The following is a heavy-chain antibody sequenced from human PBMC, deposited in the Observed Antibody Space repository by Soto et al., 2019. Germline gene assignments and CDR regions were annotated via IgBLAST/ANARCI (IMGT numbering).Heavy chain of an antibody. CDR3: SRDLGSNWLQGWFDP. Sequence: PSETLSLTCSVSGGSISSHYWSWIRQPPGKGLEWIGYIYYSGSTNYNPSLKSRVTISVDTSKNQFSLKLSSVTAADTAVYYCSRDLGSNWLQGWFDPWGHGTLVTVSS. D-gene: IGHD6-13*01. CDR1: GGSISSHY. J-gene: IGHJ5*02. CDR2: IYYSGST. V-gene: IGHV4-59*11.